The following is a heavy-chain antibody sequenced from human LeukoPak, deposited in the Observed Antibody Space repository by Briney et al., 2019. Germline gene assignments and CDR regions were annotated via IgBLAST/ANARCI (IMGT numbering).Heavy chain of an antibody. Sequence: PSETLSLTCTVSGGSISSYYWSWIRQPPGKGLEWIGYIYYSGSTNYNPSLKSRVTMSVDTSKKQFSLKLSSVTAADTAVYFCARGPTVNNCYYGMDVWGQGTTVTVSS. CDR3: ARGPTVNNCYYGMDV. CDR1: GGSISSYY. D-gene: IGHD4-17*01. CDR2: IYYSGST. V-gene: IGHV4-59*01. J-gene: IGHJ6*02.